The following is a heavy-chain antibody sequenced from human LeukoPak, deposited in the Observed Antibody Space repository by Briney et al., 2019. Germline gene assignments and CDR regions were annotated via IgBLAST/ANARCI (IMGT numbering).Heavy chain of an antibody. V-gene: IGHV3-21*01. J-gene: IGHJ4*02. CDR2: ISSSSSYI. D-gene: IGHD3-10*01. Sequence: GGSLRLSCAASGFTFSSYSMNWVRQAPGKGLEWVSSISSSSSYIYYADSVKGRFTISRDNARDSLYLQMNSLRVEDTALYYCATAYYYATADWGQGTLVTVSS. CDR1: GFTFSSYS. CDR3: ATAYYYATAD.